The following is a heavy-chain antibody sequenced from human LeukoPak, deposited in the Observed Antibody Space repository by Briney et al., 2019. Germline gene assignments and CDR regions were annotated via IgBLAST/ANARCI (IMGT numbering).Heavy chain of an antibody. D-gene: IGHD2-2*01. J-gene: IGHJ4*02. CDR3: ARGLFGGFAAAPFDH. V-gene: IGHV1-69*04. CDR2: IIPMLGKT. CDR1: GGTFDNYA. Sequence: ASVKVSCKASGGTFDNYAVNWVREAPGLGLEWMGRIIPMLGKTNSAQKFQDRVTFTADKSTGTAYMELTHLRPDDTAVYFCARGLFGGFAAAPFDHWGQGTLVIVSP.